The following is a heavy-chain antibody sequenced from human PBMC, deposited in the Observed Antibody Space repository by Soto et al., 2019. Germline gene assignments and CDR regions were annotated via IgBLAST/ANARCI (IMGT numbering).Heavy chain of an antibody. CDR3: ARVRPTDYVGNYNNGMDV. V-gene: IGHV1-69*01. J-gene: IGHJ6*02. CDR2: IIPIFNTA. D-gene: IGHD4-17*01. Sequence: QVQLVQSGAEVKKPGSSVKVSCKASGGTLSNYAFTWVRQAPGQGLEWMVGIIPIFNTANYAQKFQGRVTITADESTSTAYMEVNSLRSEDTAVYYCARVRPTDYVGNYNNGMDVWGQGPTVTVSS. CDR1: GGTLSNYA.